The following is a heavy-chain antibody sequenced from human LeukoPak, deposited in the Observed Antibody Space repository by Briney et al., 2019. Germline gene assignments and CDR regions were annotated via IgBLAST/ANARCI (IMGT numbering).Heavy chain of an antibody. J-gene: IGHJ4*02. CDR3: VVHSATSCY. CDR1: GFTFGSYE. Sequence: PGGSLRLSCATSGFTFGSYEMNWVRQAPGKGLEWISYITTSGTSTYYADSVKGRFTISRDNGKTALSLQMNSLRAEDTAVYYCVVHSATSCYWGQGTLVTVSS. V-gene: IGHV3-48*03. CDR2: ITTSGTST. D-gene: IGHD1-26*01.